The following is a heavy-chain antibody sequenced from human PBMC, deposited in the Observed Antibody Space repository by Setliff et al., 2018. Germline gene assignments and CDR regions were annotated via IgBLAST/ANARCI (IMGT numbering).Heavy chain of an antibody. CDR1: GYTFTSYG. CDR2: ISAYNGNT. V-gene: IGHV1-18*01. D-gene: IGHD2-2*01. Sequence: VASVKVSCKASGYTFTSYGISWVRQAPGQGLEWMGWISAYNGNTNYAQKLQGRVTMTTDTSTSTACMELRSLRSDDTAVYYCARDPSLYCSSTSCSPHWFDPWGQGTLVTVS. J-gene: IGHJ5*02. CDR3: ARDPSLYCSSTSCSPHWFDP.